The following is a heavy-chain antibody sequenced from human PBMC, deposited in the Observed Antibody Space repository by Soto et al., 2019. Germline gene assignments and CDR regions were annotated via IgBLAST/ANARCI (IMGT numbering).Heavy chain of an antibody. D-gene: IGHD6-19*01. Sequence: SETLSLTCTVSGGSISSGGYYWSWIRQHPGKGLEWIGYIYYSGSTYYNPSLKSRVTISVDTSKNQFSLKLSSVTAADTAVYYCARDWEQKLLYSSGCTSCVQAFDIWGQGTMVTVSS. J-gene: IGHJ3*02. V-gene: IGHV4-31*03. CDR1: GGSISSGGYY. CDR2: IYYSGST. CDR3: ARDWEQKLLYSSGCTSCVQAFDI.